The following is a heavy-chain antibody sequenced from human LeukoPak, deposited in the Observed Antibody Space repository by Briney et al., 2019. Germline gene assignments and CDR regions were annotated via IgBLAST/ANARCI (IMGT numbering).Heavy chain of an antibody. D-gene: IGHD3-16*02. V-gene: IGHV3-7*05. CDR3: VRDGIRDIPGIITIRYDF. J-gene: IGHJ4*02. Sequence: PGGSLRLSCSASALTFSVYWMTWVRQAPGKGLEWVATIKEDGSDKYYVDSVRGRFTISRDNAENSLYLQMNSLTAEDTALYYCVRDGIRDIPGIITIRYDFWGQGTPVTVSS. CDR1: ALTFSVYW. CDR2: IKEDGSDK.